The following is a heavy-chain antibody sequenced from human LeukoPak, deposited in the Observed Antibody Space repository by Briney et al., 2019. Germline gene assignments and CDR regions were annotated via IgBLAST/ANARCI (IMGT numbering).Heavy chain of an antibody. V-gene: IGHV1-2*02. Sequence: ASVKVSCKASGYTFTGYYMHWVRQAPGQGLEGMGWINPNSGGTNYAQKLQGRVTMTRDTSISTAYMELSRLRSDDTAVYYCATPYDILTGYSYWGQGTLVTVSS. D-gene: IGHD3-9*01. J-gene: IGHJ4*02. CDR1: GYTFTGYY. CDR2: INPNSGGT. CDR3: ATPYDILTGYSY.